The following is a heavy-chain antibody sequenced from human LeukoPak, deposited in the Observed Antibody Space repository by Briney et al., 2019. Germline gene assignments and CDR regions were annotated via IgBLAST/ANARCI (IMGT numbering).Heavy chain of an antibody. CDR3: ARDSGYPYYFDY. CDR1: GDTFTGYY. D-gene: IGHD3-22*01. Sequence: ASVKVSCKASGDTFTGYYIHWVRQAPGQGLEWMGWINANSGGTSYAQKFKGRITMTRDTSISTAYIELSRLRSDDTAVYYCARDSGYPYYFDYWGLGTLVTVSS. CDR2: INANSGGT. J-gene: IGHJ4*02. V-gene: IGHV1-2*02.